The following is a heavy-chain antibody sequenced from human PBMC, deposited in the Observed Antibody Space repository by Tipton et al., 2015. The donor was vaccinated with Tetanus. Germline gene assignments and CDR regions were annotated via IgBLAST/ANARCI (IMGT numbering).Heavy chain of an antibody. D-gene: IGHD3-10*01. CDR3: TRLWAAALDY. CDR2: IHTGGNT. J-gene: IGHJ4*02. V-gene: IGHV3-53*01. CDR1: GFNVSSNY. Sequence: SLRLSCAAFGFNVSSNYLTWVRQAPGKGLEWVSVIHTGGNTYYADSVKGRFTVSRGNSKNTFHLQMNSLRAEDTAVYYCTRLWAAALDYWGQGTLVTGSS.